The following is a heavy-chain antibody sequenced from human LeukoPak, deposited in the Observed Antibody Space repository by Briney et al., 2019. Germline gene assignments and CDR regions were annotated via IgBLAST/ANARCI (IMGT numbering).Heavy chain of an antibody. V-gene: IGHV4-4*07. J-gene: IGHJ1*01. CDR1: GGSISGYY. CDR2: IYTSGST. CDR3: ARGGEEYSFQH. D-gene: IGHD1-1*01. Sequence: SETLSLTCSVSGGSISGYYWSWIRQPAGRGLEWIGRIYTSGSTNYNPSLKSRVTISVDTSKNQFSLKLSSVTAADTAVYYCARGGEEYSFQHWGQGTLVTVSS.